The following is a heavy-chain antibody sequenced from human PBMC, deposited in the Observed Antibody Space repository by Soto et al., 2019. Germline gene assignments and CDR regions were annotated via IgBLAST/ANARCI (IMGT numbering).Heavy chain of an antibody. D-gene: IGHD4-17*01. V-gene: IGHV4-39*01. CDR2: IYYSGST. J-gene: IGHJ6*03. Sequence: SDNLSLTCTVSGGSISSSRYYWGWIRQPPGKGLEWIGSIYYSGSTYYNPSLKSRVTISVDTSKNQFSLKLSSVTAADTAVYYCAIHNGDYAYYYYYMDVWGKGTTVT. CDR1: GGSISSSRYY. CDR3: AIHNGDYAYYYYYMDV.